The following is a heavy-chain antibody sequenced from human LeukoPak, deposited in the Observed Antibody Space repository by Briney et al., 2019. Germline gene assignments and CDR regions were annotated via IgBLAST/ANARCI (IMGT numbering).Heavy chain of an antibody. J-gene: IGHJ4*02. CDR1: GFTFDDYA. Sequence: RSLRLSCAASGFTFDDYAMHWVRQAPGKGLEWVSGISWNSGSIGYADSVKGRFTISRDNAKNSLHLQMNSLRAEDTALYYCAKDGRWQLSADYFDYWGQGTLVTVSS. V-gene: IGHV3-9*01. CDR2: ISWNSGSI. CDR3: AKDGRWQLSADYFDY. D-gene: IGHD2-15*01.